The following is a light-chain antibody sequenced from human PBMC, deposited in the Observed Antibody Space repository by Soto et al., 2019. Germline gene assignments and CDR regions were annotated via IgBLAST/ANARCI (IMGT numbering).Light chain of an antibody. J-gene: IGKJ5*01. CDR1: QSAGNF. Sequence: IVLPQSPGTLSVSPGERSTLSCGASQSAGNFLAWYQQKPGQAPRLLIYYISTRATGIPARFSGSGSGTEFTLTINSLQSEDSAVYYCQQHNQWPITFGQGTRLEIK. V-gene: IGKV3D-15*01. CDR2: YIS. CDR3: QQHNQWPIT.